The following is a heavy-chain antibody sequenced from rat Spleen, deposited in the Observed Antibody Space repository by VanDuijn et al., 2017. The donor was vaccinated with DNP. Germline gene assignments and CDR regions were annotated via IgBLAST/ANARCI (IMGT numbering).Heavy chain of an antibody. CDR3: ARNNYAGYY. Sequence: EVQLVESGGGLVQPGRSLKLSCAASGFTFSDYNMAWIRQVPGKGLEWMASITCSGGGTFYPYSVKRLFTISRDNAKNTLYLQMNSLRSEDTATYYCARNNYAGYYWGHGVMVTVSS. CDR1: GFTFSDYN. J-gene: IGHJ2*01. CDR2: ITCSGGGT. D-gene: IGHD1-11*01. V-gene: IGHV5-7*01.